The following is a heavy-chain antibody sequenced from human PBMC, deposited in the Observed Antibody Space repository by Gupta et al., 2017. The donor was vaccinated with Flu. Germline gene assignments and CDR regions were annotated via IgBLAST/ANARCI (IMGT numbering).Heavy chain of an antibody. D-gene: IGHD5-24*01. CDR3: AHTSFIVEMATEGGVDY. CDR1: GFSLSTSGVG. J-gene: IGHJ4*02. V-gene: IGHV2-5*02. Sequence: QITLKESGPTLVKPTQTLTLTCTFSGFSLSTSGVGVGWIRQPPGKALEWLALIYWDDDKRYSPSLKSRLTITKDTSKNQVVLTMTNMDPVDTATYYCAHTSFIVEMATEGGVDYWGQGTLVTVSS. CDR2: IYWDDDK.